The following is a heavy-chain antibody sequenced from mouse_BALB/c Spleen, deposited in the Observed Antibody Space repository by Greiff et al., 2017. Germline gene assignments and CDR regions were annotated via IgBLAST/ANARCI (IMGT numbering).Heavy chain of an antibody. J-gene: IGHJ4*01. CDR1: GFTFSDYY. Sequence: EVQLQESGGGLVKPGGSLKLSCAASGFTFSDYYMYWVRQTPEKRLEWVATISDGGSYTYYPDSVKGRFTISRDNAKNNLYLQMSSLKSEDTAMYYCAAITTVVATDYAMDYWGQGTSVTVSS. CDR3: AAITTVVATDYAMDY. CDR2: ISDGGSYT. V-gene: IGHV5-4*02. D-gene: IGHD1-1*01.